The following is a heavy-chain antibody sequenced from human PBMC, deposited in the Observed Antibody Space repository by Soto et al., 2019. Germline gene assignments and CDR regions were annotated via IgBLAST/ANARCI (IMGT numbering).Heavy chain of an antibody. J-gene: IGHJ6*03. Sequence: ASVKVSCKASGYTFTSYDINWVRQATGQGLEWMGWMNPNSGNTGYAQKFQGRVTMTRNTSISTAYMELSSLRSEDTAVYYCARGWGINGSGAPYYYYYYMDVWGKGTTVTVSS. CDR1: GYTFTSYD. D-gene: IGHD3-10*01. V-gene: IGHV1-8*01. CDR3: ARGWGINGSGAPYYYYYYMDV. CDR2: MNPNSGNT.